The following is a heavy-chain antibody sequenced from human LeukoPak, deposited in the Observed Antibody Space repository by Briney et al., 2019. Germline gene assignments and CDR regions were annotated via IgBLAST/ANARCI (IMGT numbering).Heavy chain of an antibody. CDR1: GGSITTTNY. Sequence: PSETLSLTCGVSGGSITTTNYWSWVRQSPGRGLEWIGEISLSGYTGFNPSLRGRVTMSLDESKNHLSLTLTSVTAADTAIYYCSRGRTFDNWGQGTLVTASS. CDR2: ISLSGYT. J-gene: IGHJ4*02. CDR3: SRGRTFDN. V-gene: IGHV4-4*02.